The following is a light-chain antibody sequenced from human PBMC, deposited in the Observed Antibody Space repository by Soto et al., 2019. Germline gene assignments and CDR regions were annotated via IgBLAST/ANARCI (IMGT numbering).Light chain of an antibody. CDR1: QSVSSY. CDR3: QQRNNWPPIT. J-gene: IGKJ5*01. CDR2: DAS. Sequence: EILLTQYPATLSLSPGERATLSWGASQSVSSYLAWYQQKPGQAPRLLTYDASTRATGIPARFSGSGSETDFTLTITSLQTEDFAVYYCQQRNNWPPITFGQGTRLEIK. V-gene: IGKV3-11*01.